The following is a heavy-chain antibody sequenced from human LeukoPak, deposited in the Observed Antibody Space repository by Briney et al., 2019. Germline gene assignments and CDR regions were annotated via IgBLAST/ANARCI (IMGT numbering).Heavy chain of an antibody. CDR3: ASYDFPPLFYMDV. CDR2: IYHSGST. CDR1: GYSISSGYY. D-gene: IGHD3-3*01. Sequence: PSETLSLTCAVSGYSISSGYYWGWIRQPPGKGVEWIGSIYHSGSTYYNPSLKSRVTISVDTSKNQFSLKLSSVTAADTAVYYCASYDFPPLFYMDVWGKGTTVTVSS. V-gene: IGHV4-38-2*01. J-gene: IGHJ6*03.